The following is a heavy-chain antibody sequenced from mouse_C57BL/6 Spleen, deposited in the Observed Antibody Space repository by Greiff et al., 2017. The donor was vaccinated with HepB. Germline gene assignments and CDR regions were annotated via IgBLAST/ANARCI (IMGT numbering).Heavy chain of an antibody. CDR2: ISSGGSYI. V-gene: IGHV5-6*02. J-gene: IGHJ3*01. D-gene: IGHD2-4*01. CDR1: GFTFSSYG. Sequence: DVMLVESGGDLVKPGGSLKLSCAASGFTFSSYGMSWVRQTPDKRLEWVATISSGGSYIYYPDSVKGRFTISRDTAKNTLYLQMSSLKSEDTAMYYCARHGIYYERDWFAYWGQGTLVTVSA. CDR3: ARHGIYYERDWFAY.